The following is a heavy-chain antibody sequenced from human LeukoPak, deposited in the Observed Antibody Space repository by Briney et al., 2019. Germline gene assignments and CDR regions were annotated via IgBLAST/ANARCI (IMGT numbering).Heavy chain of an antibody. D-gene: IGHD1-26*01. CDR1: GFPFSSYG. V-gene: IGHV3-33*01. CDR2: LVYDERI. Sequence: PGGSLRLSCAASGFPFSSYGMHWVRQAPGKGLEWVARLVYDERIDYANSVKGRFTISRDNSKNTLYLQMNSLRAEDTAVYYCARVAWELLLFDYWGQGTLVTVSS. J-gene: IGHJ4*02. CDR3: ARVAWELLLFDY.